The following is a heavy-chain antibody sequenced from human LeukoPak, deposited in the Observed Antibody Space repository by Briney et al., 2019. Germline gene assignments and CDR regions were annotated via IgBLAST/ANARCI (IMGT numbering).Heavy chain of an antibody. J-gene: IGHJ4*02. D-gene: IGHD3-16*01. CDR2: IISSGGST. V-gene: IGHV3-23*01. CDR1: GFAFSSCA. Sequence: GGSLRLSCSASGFAFSSCAMSWVRQAPGKGLEWVSGIISSGGSTYYADSVKGRFTISRDNSRKTLDLQMNSLRAEDTAVYYCAKGRGGYDWGYFDQWGQGTLVTVSS. CDR3: AKGRGGYDWGYFDQ.